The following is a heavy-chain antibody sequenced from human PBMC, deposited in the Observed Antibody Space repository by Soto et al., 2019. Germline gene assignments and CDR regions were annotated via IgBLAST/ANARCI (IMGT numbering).Heavy chain of an antibody. CDR1: GGSITSSSHF. CDR3: AGQTFTIAAASYGRSNWFDP. CDR2: IYFTGNT. Sequence: SETLSLTCSASGGSITSSSHFWGWVRQPPGKGLEWMGTIYFTGNTYYTPSLKSRLTLSIETSKNEFSLRLNSVNAADTAVYYCAGQTFTIAAASYGRSNWFDPWGPGTLVTVSS. D-gene: IGHD6-25*01. V-gene: IGHV4-39*01. J-gene: IGHJ5*02.